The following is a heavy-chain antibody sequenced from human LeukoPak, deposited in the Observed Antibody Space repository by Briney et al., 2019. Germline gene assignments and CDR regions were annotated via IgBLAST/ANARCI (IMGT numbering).Heavy chain of an antibody. CDR2: INPSGGST. CDR1: GYTFTSYY. J-gene: IGHJ4*02. D-gene: IGHD3-3*01. Sequence: ASVKVSCKASGYTFTSYYMHWVRQAPGQGLEWMGIINPSGGSTSYAQKFQGRVTMTRDTSTSTVYMELSSLRSEDTAVYYCARDLEPGRSIFGVVIIEDYWGQGTLVTVSS. CDR3: ARDLEPGRSIFGVVIIEDY. V-gene: IGHV1-46*01.